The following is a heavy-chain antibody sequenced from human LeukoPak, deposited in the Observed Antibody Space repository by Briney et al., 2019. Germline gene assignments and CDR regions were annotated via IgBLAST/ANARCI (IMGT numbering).Heavy chain of an antibody. V-gene: IGHV3-23*01. CDR2: ISVSGGNT. CDR1: GFTFSNYA. D-gene: IGHD1-26*01. Sequence: GGSLRLSCAASGFTFSNYAMSWVRQAPGKGLEWVSSISVSGGNTYHADSVKGRFTISRGNSKNTLDLQMNSLRAEDTAVYYCAKWGHSGSYYDYWGQGTLVTVSS. CDR3: AKWGHSGSYYDY. J-gene: IGHJ4*02.